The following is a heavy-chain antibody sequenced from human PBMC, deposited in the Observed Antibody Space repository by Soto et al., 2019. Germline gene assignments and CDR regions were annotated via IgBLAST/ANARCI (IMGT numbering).Heavy chain of an antibody. V-gene: IGHV4-30-4*01. J-gene: IGHJ6*02. CDR3: ARTQWIQLWLRGEYYGMDV. CDR2: IYYSGST. Sequence: QVQLQESGPGLVKPSQTLSLTCTVSGGSISSGDYYWSWIRQPPGKGLEWIGYIYYSGSTYYNPSLKSRVTISVDTSKNQFSLKLSSVTAADTAVYYCARTQWIQLWLRGEYYGMDVWGQGTTVTVSS. D-gene: IGHD5-18*01. CDR1: GGSISSGDYY.